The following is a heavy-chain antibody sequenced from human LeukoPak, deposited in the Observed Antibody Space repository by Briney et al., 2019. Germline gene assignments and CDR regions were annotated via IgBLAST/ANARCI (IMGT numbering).Heavy chain of an antibody. Sequence: SETLSLTCAVSGGSISSGGYSWSWIRQPPGKGLEWIGYIYHSGSTYYNPSLKSRVTISVDTSKNQCSLRLSSVSAADTAVYYCAREGFSRQMVYDNYWGQGTLVTVSS. CDR1: GGSISSGGYS. D-gene: IGHD2-8*01. J-gene: IGHJ4*02. V-gene: IGHV4-30-2*01. CDR3: AREGFSRQMVYDNY. CDR2: IYHSGST.